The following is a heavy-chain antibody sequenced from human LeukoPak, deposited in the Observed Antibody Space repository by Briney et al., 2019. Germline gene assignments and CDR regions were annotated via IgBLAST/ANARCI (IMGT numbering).Heavy chain of an antibody. CDR3: ARDHTYDFDY. CDR1: GFTFSSYA. V-gene: IGHV3-23*01. Sequence: GGSLRLSCVASGFTFSSYAMSWVRQAPGKGLEWASVISGSGGNTYYADSVKGRFTISRDNSKNTLYLQMNSLRAEDTAVYYCARDHTYDFDYWGQGTLVTVSS. CDR2: ISGSGGNT. J-gene: IGHJ4*02. D-gene: IGHD2/OR15-2a*01.